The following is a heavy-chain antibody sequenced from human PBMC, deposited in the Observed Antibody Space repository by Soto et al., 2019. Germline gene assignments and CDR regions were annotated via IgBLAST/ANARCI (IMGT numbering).Heavy chain of an antibody. Sequence: QVQLVRSGAEEKKPGASVKVSCKASGYTFTVYAMHWVRQAPGQRLEWMGWINAGNGNTKYSQKFQGRVTITRDTSASPAYMELSSLRSEDTAVYYCARAVAVPADFDYWGQGTLVTVSS. CDR2: INAGNGNT. D-gene: IGHD6-19*01. J-gene: IGHJ4*02. V-gene: IGHV1-3*05. CDR1: GYTFTVYA. CDR3: ARAVAVPADFDY.